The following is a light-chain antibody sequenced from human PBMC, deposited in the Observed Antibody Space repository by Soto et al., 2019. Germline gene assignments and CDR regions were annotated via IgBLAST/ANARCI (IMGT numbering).Light chain of an antibody. J-gene: IGKJ3*01. CDR1: QSVSSSY. CDR2: GAS. V-gene: IGKV3-20*01. Sequence: EIVFAHSPGTLSFSPVERATLSCRASQSVSSSYLAWYQQKPGQAPRLLIYGASSRATGIPDRFSGSGSGTDFTLTISRLEPEDFAVYYCQQSGSSPPSFGPGTKVDIK. CDR3: QQSGSSPPS.